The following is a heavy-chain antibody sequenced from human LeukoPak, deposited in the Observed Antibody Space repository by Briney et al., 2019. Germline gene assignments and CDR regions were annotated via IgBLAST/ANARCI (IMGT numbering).Heavy chain of an antibody. CDR3: AKAGLWFGEFIDY. CDR1: GFTVSSNY. V-gene: IGHV3-53*01. CDR2: IYSGGST. D-gene: IGHD3-10*01. J-gene: IGHJ4*02. Sequence: GGSLRLSCAASGFTVSSNYMSWVRQAPGKGLEWVSVIYSGGSTYYADSVKGRFTISRDNSKNTLYLQMNSLRAEDTAVYYCAKAGLWFGEFIDYWGQGTLVTVSS.